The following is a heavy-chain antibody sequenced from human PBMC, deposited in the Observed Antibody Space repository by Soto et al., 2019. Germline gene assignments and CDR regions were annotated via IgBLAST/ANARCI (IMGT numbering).Heavy chain of an antibody. V-gene: IGHV3-15*01. CDR2: IKSKTDGGTT. Sequence: GVSLRLSFAASGFTFSNSWMSWVRQAPGKGLEWVGRIKSKTDGGTTDYAAPVKGRFTISRDDSKNTLYLQMNSLKTEDTAVYYCTTDPPLRDFDYWGQGTLVTVSS. D-gene: IGHD4-17*01. CDR1: GFTFSNSW. CDR3: TTDPPLRDFDY. J-gene: IGHJ4*02.